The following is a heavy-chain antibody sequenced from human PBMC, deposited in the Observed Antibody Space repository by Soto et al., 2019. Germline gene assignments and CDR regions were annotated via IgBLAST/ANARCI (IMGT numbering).Heavy chain of an antibody. J-gene: IGHJ4*02. CDR3: ARGPKYQLGGFDY. V-gene: IGHV4-34*01. CDR2: INHSGST. Sequence: QVQLQQWGAGLLKPSETLSLTCAVYGGSFSGYYWSWIRQPPGKGLEWIGEINHSGSTNYNPSRQSRVTISVDTSKNQFSLKLGSVTAADTAVYYCARGPKYQLGGFDYWGQGTLVTVSS. CDR1: GGSFSGYY. D-gene: IGHD2-2*01.